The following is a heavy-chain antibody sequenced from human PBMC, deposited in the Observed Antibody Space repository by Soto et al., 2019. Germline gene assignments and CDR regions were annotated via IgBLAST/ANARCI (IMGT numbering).Heavy chain of an antibody. CDR2: IYPGDSDT. V-gene: IGHV5-51*01. Sequence: PGESLKISCKASGYSFTNYWIGWVRQMPGKGLEWMGIIYPGDSDTRYSPSFQGQVTISADKSISTAYLQWSSLKASDSAMYYCARSRITGSTWTFDYWGQETLVTVSS. CDR3: ARSRITGSTWTFDY. CDR1: GYSFTNYW. J-gene: IGHJ4*02. D-gene: IGHD1-20*01.